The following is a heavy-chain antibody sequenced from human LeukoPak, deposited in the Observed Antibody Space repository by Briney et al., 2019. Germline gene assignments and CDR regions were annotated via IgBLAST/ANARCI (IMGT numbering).Heavy chain of an antibody. CDR2: IRSKAYGGTT. CDR3: TRDPIAVAGTAIDY. CDR1: GFTFGDYA. J-gene: IGHJ4*02. D-gene: IGHD6-19*01. V-gene: IGHV3-49*04. Sequence: GGSLRLSCTASGFTFGDYAMSWVRQAPGKGLEWVGFIRSKAYGGTTEYAASVKGRFTISRDDSKSIAYLQMSSLKTEDTAVYYCTRDPIAVAGTAIDYWGQGTLATVSS.